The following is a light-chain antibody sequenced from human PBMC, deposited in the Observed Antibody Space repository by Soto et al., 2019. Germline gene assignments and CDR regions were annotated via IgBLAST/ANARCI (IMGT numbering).Light chain of an antibody. CDR2: DYN. CDR1: SSDIGGYNY. V-gene: IGLV2-14*01. Sequence: QSALTQPASVSGSRGQSITISCTGTSSDIGGYNYVSWYQQHPGKAPKLMLYDYNSRPSGVSNRFSGSKSGNTASLTISGLQAEDEADYYCNSYTSTSTRVFGGGTKLTVL. CDR3: NSYTSTSTRV. J-gene: IGLJ3*02.